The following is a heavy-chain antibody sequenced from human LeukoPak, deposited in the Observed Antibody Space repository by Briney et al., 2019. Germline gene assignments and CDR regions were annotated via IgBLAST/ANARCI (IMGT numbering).Heavy chain of an antibody. CDR2: INPNSGGT. Sequence: ASVKVSCKASGYTFTGYYMHWVRQAPGQGLEWMGRINPNSGGTNYAQKFQGRVTMTRDMSISTAYMELSRLRSDDTAVYYCARDLRRGYSYGGGVWGKGTTVTVSS. D-gene: IGHD5-18*01. CDR3: ARDLRRGYSYGGGV. CDR1: GYTFTGYY. V-gene: IGHV1-2*06. J-gene: IGHJ6*04.